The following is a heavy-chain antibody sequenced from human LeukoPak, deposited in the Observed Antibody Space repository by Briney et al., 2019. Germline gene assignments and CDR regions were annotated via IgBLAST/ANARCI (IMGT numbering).Heavy chain of an antibody. CDR1: GYTFTRYY. Sequence: ASVKVSCKASGYTFTRYYMHWVRQAPGQGLEWMGWISAYNGNTNYAQKLQGRVTMTTDTSTSTAYMELRSLRSDDTAVYYCARDLRVTAIYNFDYWGQGTLVTVSS. D-gene: IGHD2-21*02. CDR2: ISAYNGNT. V-gene: IGHV1-18*04. J-gene: IGHJ4*02. CDR3: ARDLRVTAIYNFDY.